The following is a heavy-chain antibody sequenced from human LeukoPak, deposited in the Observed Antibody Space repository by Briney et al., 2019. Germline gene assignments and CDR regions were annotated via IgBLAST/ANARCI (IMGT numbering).Heavy chain of an antibody. CDR2: ISYDGSNK. CDR1: GFTFSSYG. Sequence: GRSLRLSCAASGFTFSSYGMHWVRQAPGKGLEWVAVISYDGSNKYYADSVKGRFTISRDNSKNTLYLQMNSLRAEDTAVYYCATGRDCYSYWGQGSLVTVSS. J-gene: IGHJ4*02. V-gene: IGHV3-30*03. CDR3: ATGRDCYSY. D-gene: IGHD2-21*02.